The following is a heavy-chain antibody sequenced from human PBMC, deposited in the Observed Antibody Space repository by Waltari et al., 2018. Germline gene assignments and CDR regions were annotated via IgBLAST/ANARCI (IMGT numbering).Heavy chain of an antibody. V-gene: IGHV4-39*07. Sequence: QLQLQESGPGLVKPSETLSRTCTVSGGSISSSSYYWGWTRQPPGKGLEWIGRIYYSGSTYYNPSLKSRVTISVDTSKNQFSLKLSSLTAADTAVYYCARVVDMAFDYWGQGTLVTVSS. CDR3: ARVVDMAFDY. D-gene: IGHD5-12*01. CDR1: GGSISSSSYY. J-gene: IGHJ4*02. CDR2: IYYSGST.